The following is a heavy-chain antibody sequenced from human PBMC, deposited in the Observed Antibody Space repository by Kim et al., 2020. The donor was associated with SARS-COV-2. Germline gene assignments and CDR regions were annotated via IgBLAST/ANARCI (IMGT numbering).Heavy chain of an antibody. D-gene: IGHD6-19*01. CDR1: GYTFTSYG. Sequence: ASVKVSCKASGYTFTSYGISWVRQAPGQGLEWMGWISAYNGNTNYAQKLQGRVTMTTDTSTSTAYMELRSLRSDDTAVYYCAREIAVAGTAPQPMDYYYYYGMDVWGQGTTVTVSS. CDR2: ISAYNGNT. J-gene: IGHJ6*02. V-gene: IGHV1-18*01. CDR3: AREIAVAGTAPQPMDYYYYYGMDV.